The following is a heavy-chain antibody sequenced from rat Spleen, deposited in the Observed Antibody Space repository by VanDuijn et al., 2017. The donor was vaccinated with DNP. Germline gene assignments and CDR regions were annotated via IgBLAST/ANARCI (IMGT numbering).Heavy chain of an antibody. D-gene: IGHD1-7*01. CDR2: IWAGGGT. V-gene: IGHV2-72*01. J-gene: IGHJ2*01. CDR1: GFSLTSNG. CDR3: VRHHTWGFDY. Sequence: QVQLKESGPGLVQPSQTLSLTCTGYGFSLTSNGVGWIRQPLGRGLVWMGAIWAGGGTNYNPAVQSRLTISRDTSKSQVFLKMKRLKPDDTGTYYCVRHHTWGFDYWGQGVMVTVSS.